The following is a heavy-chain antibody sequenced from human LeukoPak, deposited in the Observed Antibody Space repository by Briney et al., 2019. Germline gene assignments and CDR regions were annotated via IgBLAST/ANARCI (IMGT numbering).Heavy chain of an antibody. CDR2: IIPIFGTA. D-gene: IGHD3-22*01. J-gene: IGHJ4*02. V-gene: IGHV1-69*13. CDR3: ARGNELYDSSGYDY. Sequence: GASVKVSCKASGGTFSSYAISWVRQAPGQGLEWMGGIIPIFGTANYAQKFQGRVTITADESTSTAYMELSSLRSEDTAVYYCARGNELYDSSGYDYWGQGTLVTVSS. CDR1: GGTFSSYA.